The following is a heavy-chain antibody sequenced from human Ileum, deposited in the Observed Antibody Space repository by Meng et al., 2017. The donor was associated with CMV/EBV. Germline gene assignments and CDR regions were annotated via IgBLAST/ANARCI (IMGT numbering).Heavy chain of an antibody. CDR2: INGDGSST. Sequence: LSCAASGVHFSSHWMHWVREAAGKGLVWVSGINGDGSSTTYADPVKGRFTISRDNAKNTLYLQMNSLRAEDTALYYCARSRGGGVDYWGQGTLVTVSS. J-gene: IGHJ4*02. CDR1: GVHFSSHW. V-gene: IGHV3-74*01. D-gene: IGHD3-10*01. CDR3: ARSRGGGVDY.